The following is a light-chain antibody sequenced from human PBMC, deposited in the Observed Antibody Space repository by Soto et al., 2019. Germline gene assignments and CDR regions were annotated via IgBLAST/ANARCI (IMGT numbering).Light chain of an antibody. CDR1: SSDVGSYNR. Sequence: QSVLTQPPSVSWSPGQSVAISCTGTSSDVGSYNRVSWYQQPPGTAPKLMTYDVSNRPSGVPDRFSGSKSGNTASLTISGLQAEDEADYYCSSYTTSSTYVFGTGTKVTV. CDR3: SSYTTSSTYV. J-gene: IGLJ1*01. CDR2: DVS. V-gene: IGLV2-18*02.